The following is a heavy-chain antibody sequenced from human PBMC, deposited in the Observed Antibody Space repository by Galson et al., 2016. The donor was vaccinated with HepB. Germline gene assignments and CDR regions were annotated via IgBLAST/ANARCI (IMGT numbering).Heavy chain of an antibody. D-gene: IGHD5-24*01. V-gene: IGHV4-59*02. J-gene: IGHJ4*02. CDR1: GGSVNDYQ. Sequence: SETLSLTCNVSGGSVNDYQWSWIRQSPGREMEWIGYINHSGIANYNPSLKSRVTISLDRSKNQFSLNLKSVTAADTAMYYCACPMKPWLHLVVWGQGTLVTVSS. CDR2: INHSGIA. CDR3: ACPMKPWLHLVV.